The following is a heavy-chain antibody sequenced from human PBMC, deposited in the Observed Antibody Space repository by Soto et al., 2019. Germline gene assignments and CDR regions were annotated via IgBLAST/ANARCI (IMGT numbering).Heavy chain of an antibody. CDR3: ARDGNTTDYYYGMDV. D-gene: IGHD2-2*01. J-gene: IGHJ6*02. CDR2: IIPIFGTA. V-gene: IGHV1-69*13. Sequence: GASVKVSCKASGGTFSSYAISWVRQAPGQGLEWMGGIIPIFGTANYAQKFQGRVTITADESTSTAYMGLSSLRSEDTAVYYCARDGNTTDYYYGMDVWGQGTTVTVSS. CDR1: GGTFSSYA.